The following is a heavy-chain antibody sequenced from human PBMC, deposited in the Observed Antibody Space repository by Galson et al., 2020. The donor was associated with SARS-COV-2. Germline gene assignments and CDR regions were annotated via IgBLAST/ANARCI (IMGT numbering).Heavy chain of an antibody. CDR1: GGSVSSSGYY. CDR2: IYYSGST. J-gene: IGHJ4*02. Sequence: SETLSLTCTVSGGSVSSSGYYWGWIRQPPGKGLEWIGSIYYSGSTYYNPSLRSRVTISVDTSKTQFSLMLTSVTASDTAVYYCARRDSSGWYYYFDYWGQGTLVTVSS. D-gene: IGHD6-19*01. V-gene: IGHV4-39*01. CDR3: ARRDSSGWYYYFDY.